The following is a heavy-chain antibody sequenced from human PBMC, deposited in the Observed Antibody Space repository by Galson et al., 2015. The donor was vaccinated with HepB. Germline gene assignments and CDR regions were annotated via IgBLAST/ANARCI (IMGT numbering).Heavy chain of an antibody. J-gene: IGHJ4*02. CDR1: GGSISSYY. D-gene: IGHD2-15*01. V-gene: IGHV4-59*01. CDR2: IYYSGST. CDR3: ARADNVGYCSGGSCYRLPNYFDY. Sequence: TLSLTCTVSGGSISSYYWSWIRQPPGKGLEWIGYIYYSGSTYYNPSLKSRVTISVDTSKNQFSLKLSSVTAADTAVYYCARADNVGYCSGGSCYRLPNYFDYWGQGTLVTVSS.